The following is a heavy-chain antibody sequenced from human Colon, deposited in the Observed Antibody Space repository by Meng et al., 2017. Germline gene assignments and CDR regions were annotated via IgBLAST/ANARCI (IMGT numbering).Heavy chain of an antibody. V-gene: IGHV4-34*01. CDR1: GESFGNYF. CDR2: ISHGGST. CDR3: ARGLGTIQRGYCSGGSCSSDY. Sequence: SQTRSLTGAVYGESFGNYFWSWIRQPPGKGLEWIGEISHGGSTNYNPSLKSRVTISLDMSKNQFSLNLTSVTAADTAVYFCARGLGTIQRGYCSGGSCSSDYWGQGTLVTVSS. J-gene: IGHJ4*02. D-gene: IGHD2-15*01.